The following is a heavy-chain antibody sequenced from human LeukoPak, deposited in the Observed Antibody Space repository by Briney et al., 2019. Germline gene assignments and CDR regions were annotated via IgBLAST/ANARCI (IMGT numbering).Heavy chain of an antibody. D-gene: IGHD2-15*01. CDR2: INTDGSST. Sequence: GGSLRLSCAASGFTFSSYWMHWVRQAPGKGLVWVSRINTDGSSTSYADSVKGRFTISRDNAKNSLYLQMNSLRAEDTAVYYCARDVRDIVVVVAATPGSAFDIWGQGTMVTVSS. V-gene: IGHV3-74*01. CDR1: GFTFSSYW. J-gene: IGHJ3*02. CDR3: ARDVRDIVVVVAATPGSAFDI.